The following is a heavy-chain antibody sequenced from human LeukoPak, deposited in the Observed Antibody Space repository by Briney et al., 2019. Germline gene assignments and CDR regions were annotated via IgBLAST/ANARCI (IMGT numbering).Heavy chain of an antibody. CDR1: GESFRGYY. Sequence: SETLSLTCAVYGESFRGYYWSWIRQPPGKGLEWIGEINHSGSTNYNPSLKSRVTISVDTSKNQFSLTLSSVTAADTAVYYCARKTRLVNWFDPWGQGTLVTVSS. V-gene: IGHV4-34*01. CDR3: ARKTRLVNWFDP. J-gene: IGHJ5*02. CDR2: INHSGST.